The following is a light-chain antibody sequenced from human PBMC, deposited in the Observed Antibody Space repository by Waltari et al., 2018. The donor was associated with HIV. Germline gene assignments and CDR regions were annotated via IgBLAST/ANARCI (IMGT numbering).Light chain of an antibody. Sequence: QSVLTQPPSASGTPGQRVTNPCSGSRSNIGSNYVYWYQQLPGTAPKLLIYRNNQRPSGVPDRFSGSKSGTSASLAISGLRSEDEADYYCAAWDDSLSGVVFGGGTKLTVL. CDR2: RNN. CDR3: AAWDDSLSGVV. V-gene: IGLV1-47*01. CDR1: RSNIGSNY. J-gene: IGLJ2*01.